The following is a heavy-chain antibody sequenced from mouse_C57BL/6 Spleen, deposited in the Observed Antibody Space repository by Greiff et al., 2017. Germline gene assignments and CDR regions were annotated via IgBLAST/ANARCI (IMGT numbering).Heavy chain of an antibody. Sequence: QVQLQQPGAELVMPGASVKLSCKASGYTFTSYWMHWVKQRPGQGLEWIGEIDPSDSYTNYNQKFKGKSTLTVDKSSSTAYMQLSSLTSEDSAVYYCARPDYYGSNCWYFDVGGTGTTVTVSS. CDR3: ARPDYYGSNCWYFDV. CDR1: GYTFTSYW. CDR2: IDPSDSYT. V-gene: IGHV1-69*01. J-gene: IGHJ1*03. D-gene: IGHD1-1*01.